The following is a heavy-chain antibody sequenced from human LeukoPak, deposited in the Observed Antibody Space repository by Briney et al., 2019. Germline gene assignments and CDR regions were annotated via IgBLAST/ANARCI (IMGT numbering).Heavy chain of an antibody. CDR3: ARHQGRTYGSGDY. Sequence: GAPLKSSSTCSGYSFTSYRLGWVRHMPGKGLGWMGIIYPGGYENRYSPSFQGQVTISADKSISTAYLQWSSLKASDTAMYYCARHQGRTYGSGDYWGQGTLVSVSS. V-gene: IGHV5-51*01. CDR1: GYSFTSYR. CDR2: IYPGGYEN. D-gene: IGHD3-10*01. J-gene: IGHJ4*02.